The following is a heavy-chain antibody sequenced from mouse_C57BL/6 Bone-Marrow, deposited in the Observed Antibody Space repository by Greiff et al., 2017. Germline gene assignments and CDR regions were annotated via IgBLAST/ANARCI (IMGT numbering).Heavy chain of an antibody. CDR1: GYTFTSYG. V-gene: IGHV1-81*01. CDR3: ARSDYDYDWYFDV. D-gene: IGHD2-4*01. J-gene: IGHJ1*03. Sequence: QVQLQQPGAELARPGASVKLSCKASGYTFTSYGISWVKQRTGQGLEWIGEIYPRSGNTYYNEKFKGKATLTADKSSSTAYMELRSLTSEDSAVYFCARSDYDYDWYFDVWGTGTTVTVSS. CDR2: IYPRSGNT.